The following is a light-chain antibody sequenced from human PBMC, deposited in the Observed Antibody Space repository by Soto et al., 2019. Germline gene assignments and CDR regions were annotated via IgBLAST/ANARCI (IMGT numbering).Light chain of an antibody. CDR3: RQTIQAPLT. Sequence: DIVMPQSPLSLPVTPGEPASISCRSSQSLLQSNGYNYLAWYLQKPGQSPQVLIYWGSNRAYGVTDRFSGSGSGKDFTLKIIRVEAEDVGVYYCRQTIQAPLTFGVGTKVAIK. CDR2: WGS. J-gene: IGKJ4*01. CDR1: QSLLQSNGYNY. V-gene: IGKV2-28*01.